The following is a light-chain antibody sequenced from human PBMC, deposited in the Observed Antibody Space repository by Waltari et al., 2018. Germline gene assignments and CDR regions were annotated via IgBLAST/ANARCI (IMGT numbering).Light chain of an antibody. Sequence: EIVLTQSPATLSLSPGERATLSCRASESIGIYLTWYQHKPGQAPRLLIYDASNRATGIPARFSGGGSGREFTLTINSLEPEDFTVYYCQHRRNWPPYTFGQGTKLEIK. CDR1: ESIGIY. CDR3: QHRRNWPPYT. CDR2: DAS. J-gene: IGKJ2*01. V-gene: IGKV3-11*02.